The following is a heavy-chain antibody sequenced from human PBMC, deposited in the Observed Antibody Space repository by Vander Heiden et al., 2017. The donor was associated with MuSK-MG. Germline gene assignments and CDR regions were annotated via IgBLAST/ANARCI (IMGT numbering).Heavy chain of an antibody. Sequence: EVQLVESGGGLVQQGGSLRLSCAAAGFTFSKYSMNWVRQAPGKGLEWVSYISVSGTITYADSVKGRFTISRDNAQNSLYLQMNSLRAEDTAVFYCARSTGPLDIWGPGTLVTVSS. J-gene: IGHJ3*02. CDR1: GFTFSKYS. CDR2: ISVSGTI. D-gene: IGHD2-8*02. CDR3: ARSTGPLDI. V-gene: IGHV3-48*04.